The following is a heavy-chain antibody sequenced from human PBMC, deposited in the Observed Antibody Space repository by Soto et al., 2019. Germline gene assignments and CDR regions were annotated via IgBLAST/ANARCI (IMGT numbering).Heavy chain of an antibody. Sequence: GGSLRLSCAASGFTFSDYAMHWVRQAPGKGLEWVAVVSHDGRNTHYADSVKGRFTISRDNSKNTVYLQMNSLGAEDTAVYYCARDFVVGGPTINYYYGMDVWGQGTTVTVSS. J-gene: IGHJ6*02. CDR2: VSHDGRNT. D-gene: IGHD1-26*01. V-gene: IGHV3-30*03. CDR3: ARDFVVGGPTINYYYGMDV. CDR1: GFTFSDYA.